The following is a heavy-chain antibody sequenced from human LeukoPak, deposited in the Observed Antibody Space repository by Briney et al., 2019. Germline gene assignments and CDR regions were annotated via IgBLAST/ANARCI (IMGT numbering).Heavy chain of an antibody. CDR2: MYHSGSA. CDR1: GGSINSHY. D-gene: IGHD3-10*01. CDR3: ARAGGGYDL. V-gene: IGHV4-59*11. J-gene: IGHJ5*02. Sequence: SETLSLTCTVSGGSINSHYWSWIRQPPGKGLELIGYMYHSGSASYNPSLGSRVTISVDTSKNQFSLKLSSVTAADTAVYYCARAGGGYDLWGQGTLVTVSS.